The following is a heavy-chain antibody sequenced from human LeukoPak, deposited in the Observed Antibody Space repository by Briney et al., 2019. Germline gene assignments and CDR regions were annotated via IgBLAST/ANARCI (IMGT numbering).Heavy chain of an antibody. CDR3: ARSYFGEFRYMDV. J-gene: IGHJ6*03. D-gene: IGHD3-10*01. Sequence: GESLKISCKGSGYSFTSYWIAWVRQMPGKGLEWMGIIYPGDSDTRYSPSFQGQVTISADKSISTAYLQWSSLKASDTAMYYCARSYFGEFRYMDVWGKGTTVTISS. CDR2: IYPGDSDT. CDR1: GYSFTSYW. V-gene: IGHV5-51*01.